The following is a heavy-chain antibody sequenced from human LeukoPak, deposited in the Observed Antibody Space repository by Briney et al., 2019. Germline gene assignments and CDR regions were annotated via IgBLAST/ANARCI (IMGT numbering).Heavy chain of an antibody. CDR3: AKLPGPSISLVRGLFNWFDP. D-gene: IGHD3-10*01. Sequence: PGGSLRLSCAASGSTFSGSAMHWVRQAPGKGLEWVSGISGSGSSTYYEDSVKGRFSISRDNSKNTLFLQMNNLRVEDTAFYYCAKLPGPSISLVRGLFNWFDPWGQGTLVTVSS. CDR2: ISGSGSST. J-gene: IGHJ5*02. V-gene: IGHV3-23*01. CDR1: GSTFSGSA.